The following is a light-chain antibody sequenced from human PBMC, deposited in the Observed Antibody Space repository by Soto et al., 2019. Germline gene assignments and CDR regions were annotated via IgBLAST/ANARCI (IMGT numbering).Light chain of an antibody. Sequence: QSVLTQPPSLSSAPGQKVTISCTRSSSNIGSNYVSWYQHLPETAPKLLIYENNKRPSGIPDRFSGSKSGTSATLGITGLQTGDEADYYCGTWDNSLSLWVFGGGTKVTVL. CDR2: ENN. J-gene: IGLJ3*02. V-gene: IGLV1-51*02. CDR3: GTWDNSLSLWV. CDR1: SSNIGSNY.